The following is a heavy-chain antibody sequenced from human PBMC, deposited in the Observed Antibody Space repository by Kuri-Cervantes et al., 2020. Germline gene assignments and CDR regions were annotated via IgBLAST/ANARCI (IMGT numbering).Heavy chain of an antibody. J-gene: IGHJ6*03. CDR1: GFTFSSYW. CDR2: IKKDGSEK. V-gene: IGHV3-7*02. D-gene: IGHD1-7*01. CDR3: AFGTTPYHYYYMDV. Sequence: GESLKISCAASGFTFSSYWMSWVRQAPGKGLEWVASIKKDGSEKYYVDSVKGRFTISRDNAKNSLYLQMNNLRAEDTALYSCAFGTTPYHYYYMDVWGNGTTVTVSS.